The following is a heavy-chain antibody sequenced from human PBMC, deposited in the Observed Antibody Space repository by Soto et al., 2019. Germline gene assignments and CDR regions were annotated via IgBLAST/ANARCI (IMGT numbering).Heavy chain of an antibody. CDR1: GFTFGPYE. D-gene: IGHD1-1*01. V-gene: IGHV3-13*01. J-gene: IGHJ4*02. CDR2: IGRDGDA. CDR3: ARAPETGASWFEF. Sequence: EVQLVASGGGLVQPGGSLRLSCATSGFTFGPYEMHWVRQSVEKGLEWVAGIGRDGDAYYPDSMESRFTVSRDNRCKSFFRHMTNVRGVDSAIYYCARAPETGASWFEFWGRGTVVTVSS.